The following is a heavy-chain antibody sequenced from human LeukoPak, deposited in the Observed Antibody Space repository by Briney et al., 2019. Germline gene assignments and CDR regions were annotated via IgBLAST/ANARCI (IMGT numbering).Heavy chain of an antibody. J-gene: IGHJ4*02. Sequence: GGSLRLSCAASGFTFSSYGRDWVRQAPGKGLEWVAVISYDGSNKDYADSVKGRFTISRDNSKNTLYLQMNSLRAEDTAVYYCAKDNYYFDYWGQETLVTVSS. V-gene: IGHV3-30*18. CDR3: AKDNYYFDY. D-gene: IGHD1-20*01. CDR2: ISYDGSNK. CDR1: GFTFSSYG.